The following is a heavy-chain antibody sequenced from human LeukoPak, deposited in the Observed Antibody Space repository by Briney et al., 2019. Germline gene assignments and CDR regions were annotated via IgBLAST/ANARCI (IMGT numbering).Heavy chain of an antibody. J-gene: IGHJ6*03. Sequence: ASVKVSCKASGGTFSSYAINWVRQAPGQGLEWMGGIIPMFGTANYAQKFQGRVTITADEPTSTAYMELSSLRSEDTAIYYCARSLKEVYHYYMDVWGKGTTVTISS. CDR1: GGTFSSYA. CDR2: IIPMFGTA. CDR3: ARSLKEVYHYYMDV. V-gene: IGHV1-69*13.